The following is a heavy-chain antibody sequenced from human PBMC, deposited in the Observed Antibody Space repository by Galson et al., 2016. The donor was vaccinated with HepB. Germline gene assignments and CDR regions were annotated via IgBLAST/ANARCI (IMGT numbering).Heavy chain of an antibody. CDR1: GFTFTSHP. J-gene: IGHJ3*01. CDR3: AKVTYCAGDCLDAFDV. V-gene: IGHV3-23*01. D-gene: IGHD2-21*02. CDR2: ISVSGVST. Sequence: SLRLSCAASGFTFTSHPMSWVRQAPGKGLEWVSAISVSGVSTYYADSVKGRFTISRDNSKNTLFLQMNSLRAEDTAVYYCAKVTYCAGDCLDAFDVWGQGTPVTVSS.